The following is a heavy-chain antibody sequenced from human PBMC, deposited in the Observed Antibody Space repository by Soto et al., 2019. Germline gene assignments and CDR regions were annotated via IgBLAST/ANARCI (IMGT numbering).Heavy chain of an antibody. CDR1: GFSFSTNT. CDR3: AREHSSGWYLDV. D-gene: IGHD6-19*01. Sequence: QVLLVESGGGVVQPGRSLRLSCAASGFSFSTNTMYWVRQAPGKGLEWVAVTGNNKYYADSVKGRFTISGDKSENTLSQKMNRLRAEDTAVYYCAREHSSGWYLDVWGQGTTVAVSS. V-gene: IGHV3-30-3*01. CDR2: TGNNK. J-gene: IGHJ6*02.